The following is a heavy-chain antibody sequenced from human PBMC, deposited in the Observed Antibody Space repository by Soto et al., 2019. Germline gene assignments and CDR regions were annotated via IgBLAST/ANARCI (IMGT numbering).Heavy chain of an antibody. Sequence: GGSLRLSCAASGFTFSNAWMHWVRQAQEKGLEWVGRIKSKSDGGTTDYAAPVKGRFTISRDDSKNTLSLQMNSLKIEDTAVYYCATGHDYYGSGSLDYWGQGTLVTVSS. CDR2: IKSKSDGGTT. D-gene: IGHD3-10*01. J-gene: IGHJ4*02. V-gene: IGHV3-15*07. CDR3: ATGHDYYGSGSLDY. CDR1: GFTFSNAW.